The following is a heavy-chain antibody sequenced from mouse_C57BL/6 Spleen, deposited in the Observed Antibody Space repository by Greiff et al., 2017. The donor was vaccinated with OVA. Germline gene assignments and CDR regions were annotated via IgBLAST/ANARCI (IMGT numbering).Heavy chain of an antibody. CDR1: GYAFTNYL. CDR2: INPGSGGT. V-gene: IGHV1-54*01. Sequence: VQLQPSGAELVRPGASVKVSCKASGYAFTNYLIEWVKQRPGPGLEWLGVINPGSGGTNYNEKFKGKATLTADNSSSTAYMQHSSLTSDDSAVYFCARGGSFDYWGQGTTLTVSS. CDR3: ARGGSFDY. J-gene: IGHJ2*01.